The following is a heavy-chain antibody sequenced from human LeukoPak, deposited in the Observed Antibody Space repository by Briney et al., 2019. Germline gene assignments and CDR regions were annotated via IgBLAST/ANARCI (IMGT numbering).Heavy chain of an antibody. CDR3: TTHPRYDILTGPIGY. V-gene: IGHV3-15*01. J-gene: IGHJ4*02. Sequence: GGSLRLSCAASGFTFSNAWMSWVRQAPGKGLEWVGRIKSKTDGGTTDYAAPVKGRFTISRDDSKNTLYLQMNSLKTEDTAVYYCTTHPRYDILTGPIGYWGQGTLVTVSS. CDR2: IKSKTDGGTT. D-gene: IGHD3-9*01. CDR1: GFTFSNAW.